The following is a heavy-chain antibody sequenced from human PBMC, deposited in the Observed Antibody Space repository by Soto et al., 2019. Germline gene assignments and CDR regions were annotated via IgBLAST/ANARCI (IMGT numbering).Heavy chain of an antibody. CDR1: GFTFRTFG. Sequence: LRLSCAASGFTFRTFGMNWVRQAPGKGLEWVSFISGSGSNIYYADSVKGRFTISRDNARNSLFLQMNSLRAEDTAVFYCARGHGMDVWGQGTTVT. CDR3: ARGHGMDV. CDR2: ISGSGSNI. J-gene: IGHJ6*02. V-gene: IGHV3-21*01.